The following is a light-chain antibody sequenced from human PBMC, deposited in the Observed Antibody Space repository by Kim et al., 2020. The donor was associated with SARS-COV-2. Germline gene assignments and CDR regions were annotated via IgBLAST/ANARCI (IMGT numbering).Light chain of an antibody. Sequence: EIELTQSPGTLSLSPGERATLSCRASQSVSSSYLAWYQQKPGQAPRLLIYGASSRATGIPDRFSGSGSGTDFTLIISRLEPEDFAVYYCQQYGSSPDTFGQGTKLEIK. J-gene: IGKJ2*01. CDR3: QQYGSSPDT. CDR2: GAS. CDR1: QSVSSSY. V-gene: IGKV3-20*01.